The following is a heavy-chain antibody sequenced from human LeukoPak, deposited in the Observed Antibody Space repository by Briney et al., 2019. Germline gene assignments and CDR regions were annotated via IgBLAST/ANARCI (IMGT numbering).Heavy chain of an antibody. CDR3: ARGGVIAVAGD. CDR1: GYTFSDYY. D-gene: IGHD6-19*01. J-gene: IGHJ4*02. V-gene: IGHV1-2*02. Sequence: ASVKVSCKASGYTFSDYYMHWVRQAPGQGLEWMGWINPHSGGTNYAQRFQGRVTMTRDTSINTAYMELSRLRSDDTAVYYGARGGVIAVAGDWGQGTLVTVSS. CDR2: INPHSGGT.